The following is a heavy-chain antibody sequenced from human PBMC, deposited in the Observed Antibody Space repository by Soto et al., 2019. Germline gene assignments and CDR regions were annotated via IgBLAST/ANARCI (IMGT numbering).Heavy chain of an antibody. V-gene: IGHV3-21*01. D-gene: IGHD6-13*01. CDR3: ARYYGSSWAYYYGMDV. CDR2: ISSSSSYI. J-gene: IGHJ6*02. CDR1: GFTFSSYS. Sequence: PGGSLRLSCAASGFTFSSYSMNWVRQAPGKGLEWVSSISSSSSYIYYADSVKGRFTISRDNAKNSLYLQMNSLRAEDTAVYYCARYYGSSWAYYYGMDVWGQGTTVTVSS.